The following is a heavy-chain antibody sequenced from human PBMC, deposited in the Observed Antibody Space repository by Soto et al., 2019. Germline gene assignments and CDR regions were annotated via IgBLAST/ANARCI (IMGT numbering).Heavy chain of an antibody. J-gene: IGHJ4*02. CDR1: GFTFSTYA. V-gene: IGHV3-23*01. CDR3: AKGRSSGWSFDY. Sequence: EVQLLESGGGLVQPGGSLRLSCAASGFTFSTYAMNWVRQAPGKGLEWVSGISGSGDSTYYADSVKGRFTVSRDNSKNTLYRQMNSLRGEDTAVFYCAKGRSSGWSFDYWGQGTLVTVSP. CDR2: ISGSGDST. D-gene: IGHD6-19*01.